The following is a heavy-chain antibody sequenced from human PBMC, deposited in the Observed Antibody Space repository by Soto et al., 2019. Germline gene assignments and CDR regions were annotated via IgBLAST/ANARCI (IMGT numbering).Heavy chain of an antibody. V-gene: IGHV3-33*01. J-gene: IGHJ6*03. D-gene: IGHD6-19*01. CDR2: IWYDGSNK. Sequence: GGSLRLSCAASGFTFSSYGMHWVRQAPGKGLEWVAVIWYDGSNKYYADSAKGRFTISRDNSKNTLYLQMNSLRAEDTAVYYCARGKPGYSSGWTRPYYYYMDVWGKGTTVTVSS. CDR3: ARGKPGYSSGWTRPYYYYMDV. CDR1: GFTFSSYG.